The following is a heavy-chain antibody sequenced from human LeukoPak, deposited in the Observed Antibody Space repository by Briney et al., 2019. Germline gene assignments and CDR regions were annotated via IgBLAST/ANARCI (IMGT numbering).Heavy chain of an antibody. CDR3: AKAVASYSGSSYGYFDY. D-gene: IGHD1-26*01. V-gene: IGHV3-23*01. J-gene: IGHJ4*02. Sequence: GGSLRLSCAASGFTFSSYAMSWVRQAPGKGLEWVSAISGSGGSTYYADSVKGRFTISRDNSKNTLYLQMNSLGAEDTAVYYCAKAVASYSGSSYGYFDYWGQGTLVTVSS. CDR2: ISGSGGST. CDR1: GFTFSSYA.